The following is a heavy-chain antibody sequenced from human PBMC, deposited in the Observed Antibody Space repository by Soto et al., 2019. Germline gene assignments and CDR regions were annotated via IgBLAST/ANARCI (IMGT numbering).Heavy chain of an antibody. D-gene: IGHD6-13*01. CDR1: GYTSTSYD. CDR3: AKEPPAAHYYFDY. Sequence: HVQLVQSGAEVKKPGASVKVSCKASGYTSTSYDINWVRQAAGQGLEWMGWMNSNSGNTGYGQKFQGRVTMTRETSKTNAYMELTSLRSEDTAVYYCAKEPPAAHYYFDYWGQGTLLTVSS. V-gene: IGHV1-8*01. J-gene: IGHJ4*02. CDR2: MNSNSGNT.